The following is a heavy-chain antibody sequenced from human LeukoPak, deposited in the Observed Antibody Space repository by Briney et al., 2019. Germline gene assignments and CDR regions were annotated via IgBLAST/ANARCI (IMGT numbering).Heavy chain of an antibody. Sequence: AAVKVLRKASGGTFSSYTNSWVRQAPGQGLEWVGRIILIVGIATYSQKFQGRVTITAKKSTTTAHIERNSLRSEDTAVYYVAGGPDYSNYLNWFDPWGQGTPFTVSS. J-gene: IGHJ5*02. CDR2: IILIVGIA. CDR3: AGGPDYSNYLNWFDP. V-gene: IGHV1-69*02. D-gene: IGHD4-11*01. CDR1: GGTFSSYT.